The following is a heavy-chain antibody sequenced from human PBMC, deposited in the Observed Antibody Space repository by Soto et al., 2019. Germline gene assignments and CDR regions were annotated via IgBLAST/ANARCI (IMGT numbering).Heavy chain of an antibody. J-gene: IGHJ4*02. D-gene: IGHD1-26*01. Sequence: QVQLMQSGAEVEKPGASVKVSCKASGYTFTSYYMHWVRQAPGQGLEWMGTIFPSGGSTRYAQKFQGRVTMTWDTPTSTVYMELSSLRSEDTAVSYCARDWELGYWGQGTLVTVSS. V-gene: IGHV1-46*01. CDR2: IFPSGGST. CDR3: ARDWELGY. CDR1: GYTFTSYY.